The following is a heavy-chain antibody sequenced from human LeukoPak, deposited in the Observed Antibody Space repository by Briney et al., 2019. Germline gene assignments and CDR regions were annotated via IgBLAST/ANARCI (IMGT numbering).Heavy chain of an antibody. J-gene: IGHJ4*02. D-gene: IGHD2-15*01. CDR1: GGSISSGGYH. CDR3: ARVYCSGGSCYVDY. CDR2: IYYSGTT. Sequence: SETLSLTCTVSGGSISSGGYHWSWIRQHPGKGLEWIGHIYYSGTTYYNPSLKRRVTISIDTSKKQFSLKLSSVTAADTAVYYCARVYCSGGSCYVDYWGQGTLVTVSP. V-gene: IGHV4-31*03.